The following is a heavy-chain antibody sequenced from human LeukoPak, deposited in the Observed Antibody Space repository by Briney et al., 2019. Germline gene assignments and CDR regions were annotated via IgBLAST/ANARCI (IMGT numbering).Heavy chain of an antibody. CDR3: ASHSSGWSIWDY. CDR1: GYSFTSYW. V-gene: IGHV5-10-1*01. D-gene: IGHD6-19*01. CDR2: IDPSDSYT. Sequence: GESLKISRKGSGYSFTSYWISWVRQMPGKGLEWMGRIDPSDSYTNYSPSFQGHVTISADKSISTAYLQWSSLKASDTAMYYCASHSSGWSIWDYWGQGTLVTVSS. J-gene: IGHJ4*02.